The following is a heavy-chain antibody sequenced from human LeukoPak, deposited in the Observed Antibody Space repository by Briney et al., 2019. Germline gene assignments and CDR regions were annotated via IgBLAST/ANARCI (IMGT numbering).Heavy chain of an antibody. J-gene: IGHJ4*02. CDR1: GGTFSSYT. V-gene: IGHV1-69*04. D-gene: IGHD3-16*01. Sequence: GSSVKVSCKASGGTFSSYTISWVRQAPGQGLEWMGRIIPILGIANYAQKFQGRVTITADKSTSTAYMELSSLRSEDTAVYYCARDVRSNLLGYWGQGTLVTVSS. CDR2: IIPILGIA. CDR3: ARDVRSNLLGY.